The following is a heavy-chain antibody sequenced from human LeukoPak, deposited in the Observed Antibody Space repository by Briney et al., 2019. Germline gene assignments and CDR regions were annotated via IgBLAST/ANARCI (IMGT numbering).Heavy chain of an antibody. Sequence: SETLSLTCTVSGGSISSYYWNWIRQHPGKGLEWIGYIYYSGIPYYNPSLKSRLTISVDTSKNQFSLKLSSVTAADTAVYYCARGDGYGKHDYWGQGTLVTVSS. J-gene: IGHJ4*02. V-gene: IGHV4-59*06. CDR3: ARGDGYGKHDY. CDR2: IYYSGIP. D-gene: IGHD5-24*01. CDR1: GGSISSYY.